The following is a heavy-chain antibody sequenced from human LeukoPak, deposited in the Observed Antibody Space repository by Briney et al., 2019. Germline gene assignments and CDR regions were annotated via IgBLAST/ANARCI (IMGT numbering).Heavy chain of an antibody. D-gene: IGHD3-22*01. J-gene: IGHJ4*02. CDR3: AAALDSSSYFYWGFDY. V-gene: IGHV3-64*04. Sequence: GGSLRLSCSASGFTFSSYAMHWVRQAPGKGLQYVSVISDKGVSTSYADSVKGRFTISRDNAKKSLYLQMNSLRVEDTAFYYCAAALDSSSYFYWGFDYWGQGTLVTVSS. CDR2: ISDKGVST. CDR1: GFTFSSYA.